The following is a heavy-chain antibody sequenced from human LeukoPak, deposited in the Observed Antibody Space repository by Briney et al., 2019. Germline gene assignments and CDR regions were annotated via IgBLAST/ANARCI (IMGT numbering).Heavy chain of an antibody. CDR2: IYHSGST. J-gene: IGHJ3*02. V-gene: IGHV4-30-2*01. CDR1: GGSISSGGYS. Sequence: PSETLSLTCAVSGGSISSGGYSWSWIRQPPGKGLEWIGYIYHSGSTYYNPSLKSRVTISVDRSKNQFSLKLSSVTAADTAVYYCARASDTVNAFDIWGQGTMVTVSS. CDR3: ARASDTVNAFDI. D-gene: IGHD4-11*01.